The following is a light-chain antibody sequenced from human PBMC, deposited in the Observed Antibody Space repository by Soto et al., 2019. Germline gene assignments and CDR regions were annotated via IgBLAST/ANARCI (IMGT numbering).Light chain of an antibody. J-gene: IGKJ3*01. V-gene: IGKV4-1*01. CDR1: QSVLYSSNNKNY. CDR3: QQYYQEFT. Sequence: DIVMTQSPDSLAVSLGERATINCKSSQSVLYSSNNKNYLAWYQQKPGQPPKLLIYWASTRESGVPDRFSGSGSGTDFTLTISSLQAEDVAVYYCQQYYQEFTFGPGTKVDIK. CDR2: WAS.